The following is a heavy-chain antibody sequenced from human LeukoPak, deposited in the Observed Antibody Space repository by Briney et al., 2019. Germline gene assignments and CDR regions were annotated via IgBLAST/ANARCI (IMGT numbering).Heavy chain of an antibody. D-gene: IGHD3-22*01. CDR3: ARMYYYDSSGYFGMDV. CDR2: ITSSSSYI. Sequence: GGSLRPSCAASGFTFSWYTMNWVRQAPGKGLEWVASITSSSSYIYYADSAKGRFTISRDNARNSLYLQMNSLRAEDTAVYYCARMYYYDSSGYFGMDVWGKGTTVTVSS. J-gene: IGHJ6*04. V-gene: IGHV3-21*01. CDR1: GFTFSWYT.